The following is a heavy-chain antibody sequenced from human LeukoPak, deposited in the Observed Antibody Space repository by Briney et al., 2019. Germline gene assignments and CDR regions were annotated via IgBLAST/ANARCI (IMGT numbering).Heavy chain of an antibody. V-gene: IGHV1-2*02. J-gene: IGHJ4*02. Sequence: GASVKVSCKASGYTFTGYYMHWVRQAPGQGLEWMGWINPNSGDTNYAQKFQGRVTMTRDTSISTAYMELSRLRSDHTAVYYCARVPAGPLWDVHRLDYWGQGALVTVSS. D-gene: IGHD2-2*01. CDR1: GYTFTGYY. CDR2: INPNSGDT. CDR3: ARVPAGPLWDVHRLDY.